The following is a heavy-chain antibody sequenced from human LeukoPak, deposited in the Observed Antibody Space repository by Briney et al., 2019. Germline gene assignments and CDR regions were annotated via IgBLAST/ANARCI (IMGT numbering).Heavy chain of an antibody. Sequence: ASVKVSCKASGYTFTSYGISWVRQAPGQGLEWMGWISAYNGNTNYAQKFQGRVTITADKSTSTAYMELSSLRSEDTAVYYCARARATGSLPGDYWGQGTLVTVSS. J-gene: IGHJ4*02. CDR1: GYTFTSYG. CDR2: ISAYNGNT. V-gene: IGHV1-18*01. D-gene: IGHD5-12*01. CDR3: ARARATGSLPGDY.